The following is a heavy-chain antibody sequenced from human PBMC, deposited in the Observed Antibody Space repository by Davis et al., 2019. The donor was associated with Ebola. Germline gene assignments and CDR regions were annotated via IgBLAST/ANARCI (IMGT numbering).Heavy chain of an antibody. V-gene: IGHV3-21*01. CDR2: LTSSSRFL. J-gene: IGHJ4*02. D-gene: IGHD6-19*01. Sequence: GESLKISCAASGLTFSSYAMSWVRQAPGKGLEWVSSLTSSSRFLHYAYSVKGRFTISRDNAENSVYLQMDSLRAEDTAVYYCARAGSSRGWYGLFDFWGQGTLVTVSS. CDR1: GLTFSSYA. CDR3: ARAGSSRGWYGLFDF.